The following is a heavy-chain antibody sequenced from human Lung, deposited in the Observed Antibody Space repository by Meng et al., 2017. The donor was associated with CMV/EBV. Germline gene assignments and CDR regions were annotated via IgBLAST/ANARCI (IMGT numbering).Heavy chain of an antibody. D-gene: IGHD1-26*01. V-gene: IGHV4-39*07. J-gene: IGHJ4*02. CDR1: GGSISSSTYY. Sequence: SXTXSLXCTVSGGSISSSTYYWGWVRQPPGKGLEWIGSLYYSGSTYYNPSLKSRVTISVDTSMNQFSLKLSSVTAADTAMYYCARGDSGSYYFDYWAQGTXVTVSS. CDR2: LYYSGST. CDR3: ARGDSGSYYFDY.